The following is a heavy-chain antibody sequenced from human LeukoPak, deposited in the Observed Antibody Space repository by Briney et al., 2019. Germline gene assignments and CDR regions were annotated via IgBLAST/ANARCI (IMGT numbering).Heavy chain of an antibody. J-gene: IGHJ4*02. V-gene: IGHV3-48*01. CDR2: ISSTSNAI. D-gene: IGHD1-1*01. CDR1: DFAFSSYS. Sequence: GGSLRLSCAASDFAFSSYSMNWVRQAPGKGLEWVSYISSTSNAIYYADSMKGRFTISRDNAKNSLYLQMSSQRAEDTAVYYCARDLGGTGTTFDYWGQGALVTVSS. CDR3: ARDLGGTGTTFDY.